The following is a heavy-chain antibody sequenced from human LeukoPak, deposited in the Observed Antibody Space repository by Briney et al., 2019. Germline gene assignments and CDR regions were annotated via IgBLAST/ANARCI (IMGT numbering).Heavy chain of an antibody. V-gene: IGHV3-9*01. CDR2: ISWNSGRI. D-gene: IGHD3-9*01. CDR3: AREYYDILTGPEYYMDV. Sequence: PGGSLRLSCAASGFTFDDYAMHWVRQAPGKGLEWVSGISWNSGRIGYADSVKGRFTISRDNAKNSLYLQMNSLRAEDTAVYYCAREYYDILTGPEYYMDVWGKGTTVTISS. J-gene: IGHJ6*03. CDR1: GFTFDDYA.